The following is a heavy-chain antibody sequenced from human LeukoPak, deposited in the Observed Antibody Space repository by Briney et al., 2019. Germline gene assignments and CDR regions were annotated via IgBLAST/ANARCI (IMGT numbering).Heavy chain of an antibody. CDR1: GGSFSGYY. CDR3: ARGYPGLWFGELQR. CDR2: INHSGST. Sequence: PSETLSLTCAVYGGSFSGYYWSWIRQPPGKGLEWIGEINHSGSTNYNPSLKSRVTISVDTSKNQFSLKLSSVTAADTAVYYCARGYPGLWFGELQRWGQGTLVTVSS. J-gene: IGHJ4*02. V-gene: IGHV4-34*01. D-gene: IGHD3-10*01.